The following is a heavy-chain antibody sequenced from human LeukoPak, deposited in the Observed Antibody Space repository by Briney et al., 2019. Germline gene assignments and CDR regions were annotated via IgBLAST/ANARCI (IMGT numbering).Heavy chain of an antibody. J-gene: IGHJ4*02. D-gene: IGHD2-21*01. CDR2: ISGSGGST. Sequence: GGSLRLSCAASGFTFSSYAMSWVRQAPGKGLEWVSPISGSGGSTYYADAGTGRFTISRDNSKNTLYLKMNSMRAEDTALYYCAKPPVMGLYYFDYWGQGTLVTVSS. CDR1: GFTFSSYA. V-gene: IGHV3-23*01. CDR3: AKPPVMGLYYFDY.